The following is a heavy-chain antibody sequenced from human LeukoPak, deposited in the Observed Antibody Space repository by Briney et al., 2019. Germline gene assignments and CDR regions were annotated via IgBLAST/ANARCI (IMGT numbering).Heavy chain of an antibody. Sequence: ASVKVSCKVSGYTLTELSMHWVRQAPGKGLEWMGGFDPEHGETIYAQKFQGRVTMTEDTSIDTVYMKLSSLRSEDTAVYYCATDRVGYCSGGSCYSRSSALDYWGQGTLVTVSS. J-gene: IGHJ4*02. V-gene: IGHV1-24*01. CDR3: ATDRVGYCSGGSCYSRSSALDY. CDR1: GYTLTELS. D-gene: IGHD2-15*01. CDR2: FDPEHGET.